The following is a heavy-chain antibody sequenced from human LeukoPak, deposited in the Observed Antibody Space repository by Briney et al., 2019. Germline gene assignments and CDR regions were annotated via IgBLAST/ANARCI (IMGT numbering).Heavy chain of an antibody. CDR1: GYTFTSYG. D-gene: IGHD4-17*01. CDR3: ARGVTTSFDY. J-gene: IGHJ4*02. CDR2: ISTNNGNT. V-gene: IGHV1-18*01. Sequence: GSVKVSCKTFGYTFTSYGISWVRQAPGQGLEWMGWISTNNGNTNYVQNLQGRVTMTTDTSTSTAYMELRSLKSDDTAVYYCARGVTTSFDYWGQGTLVTVSS.